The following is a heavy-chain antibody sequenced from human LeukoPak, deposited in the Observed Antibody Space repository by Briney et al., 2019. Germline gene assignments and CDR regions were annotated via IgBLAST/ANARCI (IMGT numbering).Heavy chain of an antibody. CDR1: GFTFSSYA. V-gene: IGHV3-23*01. D-gene: IGHD2-2*01. Sequence: PGGSLRLSCVVSGFTFSSYAMTWVRQAPGKGLESVSSISSGGGSTYYADSVKGRFTISRDNSKNTLYPQMNSLRAEDTAVFYCARDSPSATYLHYALDVWGQGTTVIVSS. CDR2: ISSGGGST. CDR3: ARDSPSATYLHYALDV. J-gene: IGHJ6*02.